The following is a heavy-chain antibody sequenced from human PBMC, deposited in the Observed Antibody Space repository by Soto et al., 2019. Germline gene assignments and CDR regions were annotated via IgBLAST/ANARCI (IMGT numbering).Heavy chain of an antibody. V-gene: IGHV3-48*01. D-gene: IGHD6-6*01. CDR2: ISSSSSTI. Sequence: EVQLVESGGGLVQPGGSLRLSCAASGFTFSSYSMNWVRQAPGKGLEWVSYISSSSSTIYYADSVKGRFTISRDNAKNSLYLQMNSLRAEDTAVYYCAREHNQAEQLVKSFWFDPWGQGTLVTVSS. J-gene: IGHJ5*02. CDR1: GFTFSSYS. CDR3: AREHNQAEQLVKSFWFDP.